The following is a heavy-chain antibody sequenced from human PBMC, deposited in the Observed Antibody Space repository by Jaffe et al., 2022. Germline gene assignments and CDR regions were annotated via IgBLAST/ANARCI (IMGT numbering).Heavy chain of an antibody. Sequence: QVQLVQSGAEVKKPGASVKVSCKASGYTFTSYYMHWVRQAPGQGLEWMGIINPSGGSTSYAQKFQGRVTMTRDTSTSTVYMELSSLRSEDTAVYYCARESTVPAAIYYYMDVWGKGTTVTVSS. CDR2: INPSGGST. CDR1: GYTFTSYY. CDR3: ARESTVPAAIYYYMDV. J-gene: IGHJ6*03. D-gene: IGHD2-2*01. V-gene: IGHV1-46*01.